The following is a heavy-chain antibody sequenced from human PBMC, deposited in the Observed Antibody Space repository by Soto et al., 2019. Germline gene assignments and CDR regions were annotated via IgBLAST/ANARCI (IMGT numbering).Heavy chain of an antibody. CDR1: GYTFTSYD. Sequence: GASVKVSCKASGYTFTSYDIKWVRQATGQGLEWMGWMNPNSGNTGYAQKFQGRVTMTTDTSTSTAYMDLRSLTSDDTAVYYFSRDRVAGIWGDAFDIWGQGTMVTVSS. J-gene: IGHJ3*02. V-gene: IGHV1-8*01. D-gene: IGHD3-16*01. CDR2: MNPNSGNT. CDR3: SRDRVAGIWGDAFDI.